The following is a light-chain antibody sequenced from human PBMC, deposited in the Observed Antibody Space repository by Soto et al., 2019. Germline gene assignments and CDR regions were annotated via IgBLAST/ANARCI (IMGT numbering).Light chain of an antibody. J-gene: IGKJ1*01. V-gene: IGKV1-39*01. CDR2: GAY. CDR1: QTISTY. CDR3: QQSYSYPQT. Sequence: DIQMTQSPSSLSASVRDRVTITCRASQTISTYVNWYQKKPGEAPKLLIYGAYSLQRGVPSRFSGSASGTDFTLTISSLRPEDFATYYCQQSYSYPQTFGQGTKV.